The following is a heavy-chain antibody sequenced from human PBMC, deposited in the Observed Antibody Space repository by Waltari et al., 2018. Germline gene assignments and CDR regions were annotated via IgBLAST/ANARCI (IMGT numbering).Heavy chain of an antibody. CDR2: INWSGART. CDR3: VREVFGSGWRESYFFDY. CDR1: GFTFNDYG. Sequence: EVQLVESGGGMLRPGGSLRLSCAASGFTFNDYGGRWVRQVPGKGLEWVSGINWSGARTSYADSVMGRFTVSRDNAMNSLYLEMSSLRAEDTALYYCVREVFGSGWRESYFFDYWGQGTVVTVSS. V-gene: IGHV3-20*04. D-gene: IGHD6-19*01. J-gene: IGHJ4*02.